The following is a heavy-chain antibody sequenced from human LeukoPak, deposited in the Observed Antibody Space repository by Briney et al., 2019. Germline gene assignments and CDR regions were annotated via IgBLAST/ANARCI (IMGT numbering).Heavy chain of an antibody. CDR3: ASHIVVAGTDY. V-gene: IGHV1-2*06. CDR2: INPNSGGA. Sequence: ASVKVSCKASGYTFTGYSLNWVRQAPGQGLEWMGRINPNSGGANFAQRFQGRVTLTRDTSISTAYMELSRLTSDDTAIYYCASHIVVAGTDYWGQGALVTVSS. D-gene: IGHD6-19*01. CDR1: GYTFTGYS. J-gene: IGHJ4*02.